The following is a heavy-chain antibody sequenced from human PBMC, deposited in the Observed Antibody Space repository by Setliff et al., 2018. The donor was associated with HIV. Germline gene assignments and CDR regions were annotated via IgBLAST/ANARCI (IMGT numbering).Heavy chain of an antibody. Sequence: GGSLRLSCAASGFTFSSYAMHWVRQAPGKGLEYVSAISSNGGSTYYANSVKGRFTISRDNSKNTLYLQMGSLRAEDTAVYYCARYAGGYPLNDVFDIWGQGTMVTVSS. V-gene: IGHV3-64*01. CDR1: GFTFSSYA. D-gene: IGHD3-22*01. CDR2: ISSNGGST. CDR3: ARYAGGYPLNDVFDI. J-gene: IGHJ3*02.